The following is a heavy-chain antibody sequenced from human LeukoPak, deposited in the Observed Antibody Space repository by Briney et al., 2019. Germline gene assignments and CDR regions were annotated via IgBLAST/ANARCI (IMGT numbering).Heavy chain of an antibody. CDR2: IWYDGSNK. Sequence: PGRSLRLSCAASGFTFSSYGMHWVRQAPGKGLEWVAVIWYDGSNKYYADSVKGRFTISRDNSKNTLYLQMNSLRAEDTAVYYCARGYSSGWYHMDVWGKGTTVTVSS. V-gene: IGHV3-30*19. CDR3: ARGYSSGWYHMDV. D-gene: IGHD6-19*01. J-gene: IGHJ6*03. CDR1: GFTFSSYG.